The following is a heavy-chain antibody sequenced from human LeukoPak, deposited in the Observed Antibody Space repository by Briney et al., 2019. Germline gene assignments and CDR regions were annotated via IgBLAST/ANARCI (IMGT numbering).Heavy chain of an antibody. CDR1: GGSISSGGYY. CDR2: IYYSGST. Sequence: PSETLSLTCTVSGGSISSGGYYWSWIRQHPGKGLEWIGYIYYSGSTYYNPSLKSRVTMSVDTSKNQFFLKLSSVTAADTAVHYCARGGLLNPFGYWGQGTLVTVSS. D-gene: IGHD2-21*01. V-gene: IGHV4-31*03. J-gene: IGHJ4*02. CDR3: ARGGLLNPFGY.